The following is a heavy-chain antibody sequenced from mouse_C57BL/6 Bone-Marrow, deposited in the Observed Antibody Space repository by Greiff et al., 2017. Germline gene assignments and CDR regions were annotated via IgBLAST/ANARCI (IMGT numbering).Heavy chain of an antibody. V-gene: IGHV1-18*01. Sequence: EVQLQQSGPELVKPGASVKIPCKASGYTFTDYNMDWVKQSHGKSLEWIGDINPNNGGTIYNQKFKGKATLTVDKSSSTAYMERRSLTSEDTAVYYGAINWDRFAYWGQGTLVTVSA. D-gene: IGHD4-1*02. CDR1: GYTFTDYN. CDR2: INPNNGGT. CDR3: AINWDRFAY. J-gene: IGHJ3*01.